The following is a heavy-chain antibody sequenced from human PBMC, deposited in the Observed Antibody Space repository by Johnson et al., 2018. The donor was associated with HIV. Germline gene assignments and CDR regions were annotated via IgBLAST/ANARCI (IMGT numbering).Heavy chain of an antibody. CDR1: GFTFSSYA. D-gene: IGHD6-19*01. CDR2: ISYDGSNK. V-gene: IGHV3-30*04. J-gene: IGHJ3*02. Sequence: QMLLVESGGGVVQPGRSLRLSCAASGFTFSSYAMHWVRQAPGKGLEWVAVISYDGSNKYYADSVKGRFTISRDNSKNTLYLQMSSLRPDDTAVYYCARVSSSTISVAGNPFDIWGQGTMVTVSP. CDR3: ARVSSSTISVAGNPFDI.